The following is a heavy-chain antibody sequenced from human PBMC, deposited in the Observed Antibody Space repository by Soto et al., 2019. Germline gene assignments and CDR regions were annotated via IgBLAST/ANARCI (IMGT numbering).Heavy chain of an antibody. CDR2: ISYDGSNK. CDR1: GFTFSSYA. CDR3: ARDAAQLWLGDY. V-gene: IGHV3-30-3*01. D-gene: IGHD5-18*01. Sequence: QVQLVESGGGVVQPGRSLRLSCAASGFTFSSYAMHWVRQAPGKGLEWVAVISYDGSNKYYADSVKGRFTISRDNSKNPLYLQMNSLGAEDTAVYYCARDAAQLWLGDYWGQGTLVTVSS. J-gene: IGHJ4*02.